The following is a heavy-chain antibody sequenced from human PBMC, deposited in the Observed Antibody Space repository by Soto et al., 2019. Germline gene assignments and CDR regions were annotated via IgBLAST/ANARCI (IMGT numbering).Heavy chain of an antibody. V-gene: IGHV3-73*01. CDR2: IRSKPNNYAT. D-gene: IGHD3-3*01. Sequence: GSLRLSCAASGFTFSGSAMLWVRQASGKGLEWVGRIRSKPNNYATAYAASVKGRFTISRDDSKNTAYLQMNSLKTEDTAVYYCTSFTIFGVVTNYWGQGALVTVSS. CDR1: GFTFSGSA. J-gene: IGHJ4*02. CDR3: TSFTIFGVVTNY.